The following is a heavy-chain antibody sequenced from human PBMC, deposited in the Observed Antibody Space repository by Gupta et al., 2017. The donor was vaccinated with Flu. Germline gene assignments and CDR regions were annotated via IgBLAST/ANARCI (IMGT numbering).Heavy chain of an antibody. CDR2: ISAYNGNT. V-gene: IGHV1-18*01. D-gene: IGHD2-15*01. CDR1: GCTFTSYG. Sequence: QVQLGQAGAEVKKHGASVKVSCKASGCTFTSYGISWVRQAPGQGLEWMGWISAYNGNTNYAQKLQGRVTMTTDTSTSTAYMELRSLRSDDTAVYYWARVIPPGCSRSCDAFDIWGQGTMVTVSS. CDR3: ARVIPPGCSRSCDAFDI. J-gene: IGHJ3*02.